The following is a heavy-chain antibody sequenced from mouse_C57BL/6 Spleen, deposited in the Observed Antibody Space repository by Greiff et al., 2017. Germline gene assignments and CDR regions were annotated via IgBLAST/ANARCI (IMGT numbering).Heavy chain of an antibody. V-gene: IGHV1-82*01. D-gene: IGHD4-1*01. J-gene: IGHJ3*01. CDR3: AREPLTGTFAY. CDR2: IYPGDGDT. Sequence: QVQLQQSGPELVKPGASVKISCKASGYAFSSSWMNWVKQRPGKGLEWIGRIYPGDGDTNYNGKFKGKATLTADKSSSTAYMQLSSLTSEDSAVYFCAREPLTGTFAYWGQGTLVTVSA. CDR1: GYAFSSSW.